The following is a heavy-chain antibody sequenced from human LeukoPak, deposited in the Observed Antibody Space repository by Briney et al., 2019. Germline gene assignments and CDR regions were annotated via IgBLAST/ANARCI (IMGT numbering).Heavy chain of an antibody. V-gene: IGHV4-34*01. J-gene: IGHJ4*02. Sequence: SETQSLTCAVYGGSFSGYYWSWIRQPPGKGLEWIGEINHSGSTNYNPSLKSRVTISVDTSKNQFSLKLSSVTAADTAVYYCASEDIVVVPAAIASWGQGTLVTVSS. D-gene: IGHD2-2*02. CDR2: INHSGST. CDR1: GGSFSGYY. CDR3: ASEDIVVVPAAIAS.